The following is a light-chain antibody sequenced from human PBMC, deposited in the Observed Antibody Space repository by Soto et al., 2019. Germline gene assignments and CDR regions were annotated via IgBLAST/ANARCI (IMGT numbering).Light chain of an antibody. Sequence: DIQMTQSPSSLSVSVGDRVSIPCQASQDIGNSLNWYQQKPGKAPNLLIYDASNLQPGVPSRFSGRGSGTDFTLTISSLQPEDIATYYCQQYASLPITFGQGTRLEIK. CDR2: DAS. CDR1: QDIGNS. J-gene: IGKJ5*01. V-gene: IGKV1-33*01. CDR3: QQYASLPIT.